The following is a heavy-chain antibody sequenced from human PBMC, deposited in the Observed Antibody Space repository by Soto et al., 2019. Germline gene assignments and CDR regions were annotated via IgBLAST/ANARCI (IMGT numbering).Heavy chain of an antibody. CDR1: GFTFSSYG. V-gene: IGHV3-33*08. D-gene: IGHD6-19*01. CDR3: ARSYSSGWYSRYYYYYGMDV. J-gene: IGHJ6*02. Sequence: GGSLRLSCAASGFTFSSYGMHWVRQAPGKGLEWVAVINYDGSSKNYADSVKGRFTISRDNAKNTLYLQMNSLRAEDTAVYYCARSYSSGWYSRYYYYYGMDVWGQGTTVTVSS. CDR2: INYDGSSK.